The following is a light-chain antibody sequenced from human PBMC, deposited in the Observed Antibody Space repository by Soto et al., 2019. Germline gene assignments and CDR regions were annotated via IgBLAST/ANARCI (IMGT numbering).Light chain of an antibody. CDR1: QSISSW. CDR2: KAS. V-gene: IGKV1-5*03. CDR3: QQYNSRSGYT. Sequence: DIQMTQSPSTLSASVGDRVTITCRASQSISSWLAWYQQKPGKAPKLLIYKASSLESGVPSRFSGSGSGTEFTLTISCLQPDDFATYYCQQYNSRSGYTFGQGTKLQIK. J-gene: IGKJ2*01.